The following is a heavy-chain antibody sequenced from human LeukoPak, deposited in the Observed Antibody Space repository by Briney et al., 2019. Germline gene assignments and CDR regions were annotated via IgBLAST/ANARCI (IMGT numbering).Heavy chain of an antibody. CDR1: GGSFSGYY. V-gene: IGHV4-34*01. D-gene: IGHD6-6*01. J-gene: IGHJ6*03. Sequence: SETLSLTCAVYGGSFSGYYWRWVRQPPGKGLEGVGDINHSGSTNYNPSLKSRVTISVDTSKNQFSLKLSSVTAADTAVYYCARSGDSSSSRRYYYYYYMDVWGKGTTVTVS. CDR2: INHSGST. CDR3: ARSGDSSSSRRYYYYYYMDV.